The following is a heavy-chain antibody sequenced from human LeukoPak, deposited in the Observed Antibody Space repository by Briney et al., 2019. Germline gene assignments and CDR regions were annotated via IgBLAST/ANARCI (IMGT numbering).Heavy chain of an antibody. V-gene: IGHV3-30*02. D-gene: IGHD6-19*01. Sequence: GGSLRLSCAASGFTFSSYGMHWVRQAPGKGLEWVAIIRYDGSNKYYADPVKGRFTISRDNSKNTLYLQMNSLRAEDTAVYYCARGYSSGWASNWGQGTLVTVSS. CDR2: IRYDGSNK. CDR1: GFTFSSYG. J-gene: IGHJ1*01. CDR3: ARGYSSGWASN.